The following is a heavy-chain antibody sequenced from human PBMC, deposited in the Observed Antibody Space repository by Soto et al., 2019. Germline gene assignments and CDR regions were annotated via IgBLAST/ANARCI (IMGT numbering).Heavy chain of an antibody. CDR1: GFTFSSYA. CDR3: AKDPTNPGSGSPDVNWFDP. J-gene: IGHJ5*02. D-gene: IGHD3-10*01. V-gene: IGHV3-23*01. CDR2: ISGSGGST. Sequence: GGSLRLSCAASGFTFSSYAMSWVRQAPGKGLEWVSAISGSGGSTYYADSVKGRFTISRDNSKNTLYLQMDSLRAEDTAVYYCAKDPTNPGSGSPDVNWFDPWGQGTLVTVSA.